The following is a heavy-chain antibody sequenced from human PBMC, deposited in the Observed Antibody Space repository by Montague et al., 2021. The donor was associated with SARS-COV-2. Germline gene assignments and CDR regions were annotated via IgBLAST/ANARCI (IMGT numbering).Heavy chain of an antibody. J-gene: IGHJ5*02. CDR2: IYYSGST. CDR1: GGSISSSSYY. CDR3: ARPVSYYDILSSSTNWFDP. V-gene: IGHV4-39*01. Sequence: SETLSLTCTVSGGSISSSSYYWGWIRQPPGKGLEWIGRIYYSGSTYYNPSLKSRVTMSVDTSNNQFSLKLSSVTAADTAVYYCARPVSYYDILSSSTNWFDPWGQGTLVTVSS. D-gene: IGHD3-9*01.